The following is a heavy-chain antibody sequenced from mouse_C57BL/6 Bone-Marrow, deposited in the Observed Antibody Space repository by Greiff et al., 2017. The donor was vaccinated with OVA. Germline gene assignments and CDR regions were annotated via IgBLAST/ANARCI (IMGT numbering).Heavy chain of an antibody. Sequence: QVQLQQPGAELVKPGASVKMSCKASGYTFTSYWITWVKQRPGQGLEWIGDIYPGSGSTNYNEKFTSKATLTVDTSSSTAYMQLSSLTSEDSAVYYCARSYGNYRYFDVWGTGTTVTVSS. CDR2: IYPGSGST. V-gene: IGHV1-55*01. J-gene: IGHJ1*03. CDR1: GYTFTSYW. D-gene: IGHD2-1*01. CDR3: ARSYGNYRYFDV.